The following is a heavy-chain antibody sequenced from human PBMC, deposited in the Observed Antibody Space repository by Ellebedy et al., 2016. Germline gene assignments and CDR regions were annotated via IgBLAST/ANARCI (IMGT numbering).Heavy chain of an antibody. V-gene: IGHV3-30-3*01. Sequence: GESLKISXAASGFTFSNYAIHWVRQAPGKGLEWVAVISYDGSNKYYADSVKGRFTISRDNSKNTLYLQMNSLRAEDTAVYYCAKAPPLYGSGTNKNYYMDVWGKGTTVSVSS. CDR1: GFTFSNYA. CDR3: AKAPPLYGSGTNKNYYMDV. D-gene: IGHD3-10*01. J-gene: IGHJ6*03. CDR2: ISYDGSNK.